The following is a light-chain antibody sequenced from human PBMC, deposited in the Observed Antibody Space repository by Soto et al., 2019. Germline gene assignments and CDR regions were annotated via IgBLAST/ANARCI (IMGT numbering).Light chain of an antibody. Sequence: DIQMTQSPSSLSASVGDRATITCRASQSISSYLNWYQQKPGKAPKLLIYAASSLQSGVPPRFSGSGSGTDFTLSISSLQPEDFATYYCQQSYSTPWTFGQGTKVDIK. CDR2: AAS. J-gene: IGKJ1*01. V-gene: IGKV1-39*01. CDR3: QQSYSTPWT. CDR1: QSISSY.